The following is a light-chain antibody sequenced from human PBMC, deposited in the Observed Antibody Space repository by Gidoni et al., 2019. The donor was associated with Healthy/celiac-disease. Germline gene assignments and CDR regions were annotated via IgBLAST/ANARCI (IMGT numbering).Light chain of an antibody. CDR3: QQYNNWPQT. V-gene: IGKV3-15*01. CDR2: GAS. CDR1: QSVSSN. Sequence: EIVMTQSPATLSVSPGERATLSCRASQSVSSNLAWYQPKPGQAPRLLSYGASPRATGIPARFSGSGSGTEFTLTISSLQSEDFAVYYCQQYNNWPQTFGRGTKVEIK. J-gene: IGKJ1*01.